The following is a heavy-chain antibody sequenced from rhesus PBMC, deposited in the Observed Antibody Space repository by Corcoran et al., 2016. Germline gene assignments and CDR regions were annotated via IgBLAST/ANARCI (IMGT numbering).Heavy chain of an antibody. J-gene: IGHJ4*01. CDR1: GGSISDSYR. V-gene: IGHV4S10*01. Sequence: QVQLQESGPGVVKPSETLSLTCAVSGGSISDSYRWSWIRQPPGKGLEWIGYIYGSSSITNYDPSLKSRVTLSVDTSKNQLSLKLSSVTAADTAVYYCASGALLYYFDYWGQGVLVTVSS. CDR3: ASGALLYYFDY. CDR2: IYGSSSIT.